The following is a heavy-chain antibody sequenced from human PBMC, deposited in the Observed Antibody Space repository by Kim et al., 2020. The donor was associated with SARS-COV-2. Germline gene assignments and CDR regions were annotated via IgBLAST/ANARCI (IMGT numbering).Heavy chain of an antibody. CDR3: ASIGYCSSTSCYRRNHYYYGMDV. J-gene: IGHJ6*02. Sequence: SETLSLTCTVSGGSISSSSYYWGWIRQPPGKGLEWIGSIYYSGSTYYNPSLKSRVTISVDTSKNQFSLKLSSVTAADTAVYYCASIGYCSSTSCYRRNHYYYGMDVWGQGTTVTLSS. D-gene: IGHD2-2*01. CDR2: IYYSGST. CDR1: GGSISSSSYY. V-gene: IGHV4-39*01.